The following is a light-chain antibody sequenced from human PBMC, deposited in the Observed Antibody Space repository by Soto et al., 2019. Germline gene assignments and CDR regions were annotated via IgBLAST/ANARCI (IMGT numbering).Light chain of an antibody. J-gene: IGKJ1*01. V-gene: IGKV1-9*01. CDR1: QGINIF. CDR2: TAS. Sequence: IQLTQSPSFLPASVGDRVTITCLASQGINIFLAWYQQKPGKAPNLLMYTASNLQSGVPSRFSGSGSETEFTLTITSLQPDDTATYFCQQYSTYLWTFGQGTKVDIK. CDR3: QQYSTYLWT.